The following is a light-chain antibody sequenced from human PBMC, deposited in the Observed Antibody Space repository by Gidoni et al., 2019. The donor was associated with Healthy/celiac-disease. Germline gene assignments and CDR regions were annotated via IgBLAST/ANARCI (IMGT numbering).Light chain of an antibody. V-gene: IGKV1-39*01. CDR1: QSISSY. Sequence: DIQMTQSPSSLSASVGDRVTITCRASQSISSYLNWYQQKPGKAPKLLIYAPSTLQSGVPSRLSGSGSGPDFPLTISSLQPEDFATYSCQQSYSTPHTFGQGTKLEIK. CDR3: QQSYSTPHT. CDR2: APS. J-gene: IGKJ2*01.